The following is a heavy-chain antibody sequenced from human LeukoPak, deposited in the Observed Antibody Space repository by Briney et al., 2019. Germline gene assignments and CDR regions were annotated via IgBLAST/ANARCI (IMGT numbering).Heavy chain of an antibody. CDR1: GGSIIGYY. CDR3: ARGFTQWLGLFDY. V-gene: IGHV4-59*01. Sequence: SETLSLTCTVSGGSIIGYYWSWIRQPPGKELEWIGYIHYSGNTNYNPSLKSRVTISVDTSKNQFSLKLNSVTAADTAVYYCARGFTQWLGLFDYWGQGTLVTVSS. CDR2: IHYSGNT. J-gene: IGHJ4*02. D-gene: IGHD6-19*01.